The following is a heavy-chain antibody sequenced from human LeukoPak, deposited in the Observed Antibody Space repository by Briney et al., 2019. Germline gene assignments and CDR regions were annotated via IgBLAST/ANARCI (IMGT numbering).Heavy chain of an antibody. J-gene: IGHJ4*02. V-gene: IGHV3-33*06. CDR1: GFIFSSYG. CDR2: IYNDGGLP. D-gene: IGHD4-23*01. Sequence: PGRSLSLSCTAAGFIFSSYGMGWVRQAPGKGLEWVALIYNDGGLPNYLDSVRGRFTISRDNSKNTLYLQMNSPRVEDTAVYYCAKGHFIGNSEFLDNWGQGTLVSVSP. CDR3: AKGHFIGNSEFLDN.